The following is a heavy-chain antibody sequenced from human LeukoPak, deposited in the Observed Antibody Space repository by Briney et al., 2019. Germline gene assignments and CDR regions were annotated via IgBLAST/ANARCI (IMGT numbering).Heavy chain of an antibody. CDR1: GRSISSSSYY. CDR3: ARNTIYCSSTSCSFDYYYYYMDV. J-gene: IGHJ6*03. D-gene: IGHD2-2*01. Sequence: PAETLSLTCTVSGRSISSSSYYWGWIRQPPGKGLEWFGSIYYSRSTYYNPSLKSRVTISVDTSKNQSSLKLSTVTAADTAVYYCARNTIYCSSTSCSFDYYYYYMDVWGKGTTVTISS. CDR2: IYYSRST. V-gene: IGHV4-39*01.